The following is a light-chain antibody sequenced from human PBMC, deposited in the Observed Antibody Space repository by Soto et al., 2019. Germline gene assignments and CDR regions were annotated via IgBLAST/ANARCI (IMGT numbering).Light chain of an antibody. V-gene: IGLV2-14*01. CDR1: SSDVGAYNY. Sequence: QSALTQPASVSGSPGQSITISCTGTSSDVGAYNYVSWYQQHPGKAPKVLIFDVSNRPSGVSNRCSGSKSANTASLTISGLQAEDEDDYFCFSYTTSSTAVFGGGTQLTVL. CDR3: FSYTTSSTAV. CDR2: DVS. J-gene: IGLJ7*01.